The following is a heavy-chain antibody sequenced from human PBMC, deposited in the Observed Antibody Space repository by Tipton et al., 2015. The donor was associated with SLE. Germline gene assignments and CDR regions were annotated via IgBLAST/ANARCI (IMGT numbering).Heavy chain of an antibody. D-gene: IGHD3/OR15-3a*01. CDR2: INHSGGT. Sequence: LRLSCAVYGGSFSGYYWSWIRQPPGKGLEWIGEINHSGGTNYNSSLKSRVTISADTSKNQFSLKLSSVTAADTAVYYCARAPGLDRDYYYYYYMDVWGKGTTVTVSS. CDR1: GGSFSGYY. CDR3: ARAPGLDRDYYYYYYMDV. J-gene: IGHJ6*03. V-gene: IGHV4-34*01.